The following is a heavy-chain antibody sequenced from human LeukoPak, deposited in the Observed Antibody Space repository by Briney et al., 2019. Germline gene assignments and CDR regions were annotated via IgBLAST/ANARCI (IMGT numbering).Heavy chain of an antibody. J-gene: IGHJ4*02. Sequence: TGGSLRLSCAASGFTFSSYSMNGVPQAPGKGREWVSYISSDSRTIYYADSVKGRFTISRDNAKNSLYLQMKSLRDEDTAVYYCARYGSGTSYITNYFDYWGQGTLVTVSS. CDR3: ARYGSGTSYITNYFDY. CDR1: GFTFSSYS. D-gene: IGHD3-10*01. V-gene: IGHV3-48*02. CDR2: ISSDSRTI.